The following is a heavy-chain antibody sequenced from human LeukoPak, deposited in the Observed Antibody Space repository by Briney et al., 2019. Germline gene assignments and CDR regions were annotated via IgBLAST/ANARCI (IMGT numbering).Heavy chain of an antibody. Sequence: PGGSLRLSCAASGFTFSSYGMHWVRQAPGKGLEWVAFIRYDGSNKYYADSVKGRFTISRDNSKNTLYLQMNSLRAEDTAVYYCARVTAAGTEGAFDIWGQGTMVTVSS. CDR3: ARVTAAGTEGAFDI. V-gene: IGHV3-30*02. CDR2: IRYDGSNK. J-gene: IGHJ3*02. CDR1: GFTFSSYG. D-gene: IGHD6-13*01.